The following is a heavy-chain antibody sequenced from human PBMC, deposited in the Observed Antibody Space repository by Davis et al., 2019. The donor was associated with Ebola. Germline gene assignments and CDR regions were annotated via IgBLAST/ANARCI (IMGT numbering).Heavy chain of an antibody. CDR1: GVSISRHY. J-gene: IGHJ4*02. CDR3: VRFGHGAY. V-gene: IGHV4-59*11. CDR2: IYYTGST. D-gene: IGHD3-16*01. Sequence: PSETLSLTCTVSGVSISRHYWSWIRQPPGKRLEWIGSIYYTGSTNYNSSPYSRATISADTSKNQFSLMLRSVTAADTAVYYCVRFGHGAYWGQGILVTVSS.